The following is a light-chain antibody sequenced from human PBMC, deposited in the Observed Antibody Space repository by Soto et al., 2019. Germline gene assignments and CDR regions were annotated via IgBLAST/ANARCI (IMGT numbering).Light chain of an antibody. CDR1: QSVSSSS. Sequence: EIVLTQFPDTLSLSPGERATLSCRASQSVSSSSLAWYQQKRGQAPRLLIHGASSRATGIPERCSGSGSGTDFTLTISRLEPEDFAVYYCQQYGGSPRTFGQGTKVDIK. V-gene: IGKV3-20*01. J-gene: IGKJ1*01. CDR2: GAS. CDR3: QQYGGSPRT.